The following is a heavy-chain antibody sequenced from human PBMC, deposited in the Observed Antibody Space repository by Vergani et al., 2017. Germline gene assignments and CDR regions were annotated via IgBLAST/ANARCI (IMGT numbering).Heavy chain of an antibody. CDR3: ALRGTIFGVDFRPLDY. D-gene: IGHD3-3*01. V-gene: IGHV3-30*03. Sequence: VQLVETGGGLIQPGGSLRLSCAASGFTVSSYGMHWVRQAPGKGREWVAVISYDGSNKYYADSVKGRFTISRDNSKNTLYLQMNSLRAEDTAVYYCALRGTIFGVDFRPLDYWGQGTLVTVSS. CDR1: GFTVSSYG. CDR2: ISYDGSNK. J-gene: IGHJ4*02.